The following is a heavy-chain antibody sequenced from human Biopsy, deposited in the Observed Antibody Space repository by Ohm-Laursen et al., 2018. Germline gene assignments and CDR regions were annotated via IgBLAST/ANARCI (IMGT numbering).Heavy chain of an antibody. CDR1: SGSFSSNY. CDR2: ITHSGYT. J-gene: IGHJ4*02. Sequence: TLSLTCAVYSGSFSSNYWTWIRQPPGKGLEWIGEITHSGYTNYNPSLKSRVTISVDTSKNQLPLKVTSVTAADTAAYYCARHDGNGPFALDSWGQGTLVTVSS. V-gene: IGHV4-34*01. CDR3: ARHDGNGPFALDS. D-gene: IGHD5-24*01.